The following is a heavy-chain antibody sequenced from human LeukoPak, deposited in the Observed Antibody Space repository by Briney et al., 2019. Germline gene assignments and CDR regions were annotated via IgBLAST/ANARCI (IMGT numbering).Heavy chain of an antibody. Sequence: SETLSLTCAVSGYSISSGYYWGWIRQSPGKGLEWIGSIYHSGSTYYSPSLKSRVTISVDTSKNQFSLKLSSVTAADTAVYYCARGGSGSYYDYYFDYWAQGTLVTVSS. J-gene: IGHJ4*01. CDR3: ARGGSGSYYDYYFDY. CDR2: IYHSGST. V-gene: IGHV4-38-2*01. CDR1: GYSISSGYY. D-gene: IGHD3-10*01.